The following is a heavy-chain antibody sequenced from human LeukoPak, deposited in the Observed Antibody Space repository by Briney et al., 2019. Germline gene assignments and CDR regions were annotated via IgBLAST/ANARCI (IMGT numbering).Heavy chain of an antibody. CDR1: GGTFSSYA. Sequence: ASVKVSCKASGGTFSSYAISWVRQAPGQGLEWMGGIIPIFGTANYAQKFQGRVTITADESTSTAYMELSSLRSKDTAVYYCARGEGYSSSLYYFDYWGQGTLVTVSS. CDR2: IIPIFGTA. CDR3: ARGEGYSSSLYYFDY. V-gene: IGHV1-69*13. D-gene: IGHD6-13*01. J-gene: IGHJ4*02.